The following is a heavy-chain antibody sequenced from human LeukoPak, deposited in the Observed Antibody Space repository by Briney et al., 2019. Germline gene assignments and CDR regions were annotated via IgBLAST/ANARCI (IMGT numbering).Heavy chain of an antibody. CDR2: ISGSSSDI. CDR1: EFTFRSYS. J-gene: IGHJ4*02. Sequence: GGSLRLSCAGSEFTFRSYSMHWVRQAPGKGLEWVSSISGSSSDIYYADSVKGRFTISRDNAKNSVFLQMNSLRAEDTAVYYCARGGFWYGYWGQGTLVTVSS. V-gene: IGHV3-21*03. D-gene: IGHD6-13*01. CDR3: ARGGFWYGY.